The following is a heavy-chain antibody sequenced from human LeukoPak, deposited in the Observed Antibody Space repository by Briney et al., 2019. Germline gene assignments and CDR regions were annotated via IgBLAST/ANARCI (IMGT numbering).Heavy chain of an antibody. D-gene: IGHD4-23*01. CDR1: GYTFTNYG. Sequence: ASVKVSCKASGYTFTNYGFSGVRQAPGQGLEWMGWITAYNGNTNYAQKLQGRVTMTTDTSTSTAYMELRSLRSDDTAVYYCARQGYGGHSQGAADYWGQGTLVTVSS. CDR3: ARQGYGGHSQGAADY. J-gene: IGHJ4*02. V-gene: IGHV1-18*01. CDR2: ITAYNGNT.